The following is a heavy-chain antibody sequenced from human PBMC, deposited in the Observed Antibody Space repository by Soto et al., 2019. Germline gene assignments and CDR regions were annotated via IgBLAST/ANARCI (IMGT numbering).Heavy chain of an antibody. D-gene: IGHD2-21*01. CDR2: IRNQVNSHST. Sequence: EVQLVESGGGVVQPGGSLRLSCAASGFNFSDHYMDWVRQAPGKGLEWVGRIRNQVNSHSTEYAASVKGRFTISRDDSKKSLDLQMNSLKTEDTAVYYCAKVSVSDYSFDYWGQVILFTVSS. CDR1: GFNFSDHY. V-gene: IGHV3-72*01. J-gene: IGHJ4*02. CDR3: AKVSVSDYSFDY.